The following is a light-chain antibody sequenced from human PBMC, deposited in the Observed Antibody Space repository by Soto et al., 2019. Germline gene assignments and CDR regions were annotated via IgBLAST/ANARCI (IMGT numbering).Light chain of an antibody. CDR1: QSVTNNY. J-gene: IGKJ2*01. CDR2: GSS. V-gene: IGKV3-20*01. Sequence: EVVLTQSPGTLSLSPGESATLSCRASQSVTNNYFTWYQQKPGQAPRLLIFGSSDRATGIPDRFSGSGSGTDFTLNTGRLEPEDFAVYYCHQYGSSPPYSFGQGTKLEIK. CDR3: HQYGSSPPYS.